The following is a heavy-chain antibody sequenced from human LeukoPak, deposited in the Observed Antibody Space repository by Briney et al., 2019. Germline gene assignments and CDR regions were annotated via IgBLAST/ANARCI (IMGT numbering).Heavy chain of an antibody. Sequence: GGSLRLSCAASGFTFSGYGMHWVRQAPGKGLEWVAFVRYDSSNKYYADSVKGRFTISRDISKNAVYLQMNSLRAEDTAVYYCARDSYGDANFDSWGQGTLVTVSS. CDR3: ARDSYGDANFDS. D-gene: IGHD4-17*01. CDR1: GFTFSGYG. V-gene: IGHV3-30*02. CDR2: VRYDSSNK. J-gene: IGHJ4*02.